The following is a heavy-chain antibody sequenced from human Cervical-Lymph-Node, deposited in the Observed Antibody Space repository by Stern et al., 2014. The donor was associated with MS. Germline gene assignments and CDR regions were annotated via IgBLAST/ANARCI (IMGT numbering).Heavy chain of an antibody. CDR1: GDTFINFG. CDR3: ARDNDDNGMDV. J-gene: IGHJ6*02. V-gene: IGHV1-69*01. CDR2: FIPLFGTA. Sequence: VQLVQSGADVKKPGSSVKVSCTASGDTFINFGISWVRQAPGQGLEWMGGFIPLFGTAEYAQKFQGRVTISADESTTTVYMELSGLRSEDTAVYYCARDNDDNGMDVWGQGTPVTVSS. D-gene: IGHD1-1*01.